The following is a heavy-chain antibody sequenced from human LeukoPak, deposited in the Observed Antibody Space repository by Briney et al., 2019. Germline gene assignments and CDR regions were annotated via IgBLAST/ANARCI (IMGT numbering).Heavy chain of an antibody. Sequence: GASVKVSCKASGYTFRSYEINWVRQASGQGLEWVGWIHPNSGKTGYAQNFQGRVTITRDASTETAFMELSSLKFDDTAIFYCARGHYGGNRYFDIWGQGTLVTVSS. CDR1: GYTFRSYE. J-gene: IGHJ4*02. V-gene: IGHV1-8*01. CDR3: ARGHYGGNRYFDI. CDR2: IHPNSGKT. D-gene: IGHD4-23*01.